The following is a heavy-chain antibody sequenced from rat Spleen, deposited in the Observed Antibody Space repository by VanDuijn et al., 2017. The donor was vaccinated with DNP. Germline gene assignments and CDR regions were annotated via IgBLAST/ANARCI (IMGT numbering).Heavy chain of an antibody. D-gene: IGHD1-12*03. CDR3: ARGNDGYYPNWYFDF. CDR2: ISYSGST. Sequence: EVQLQESGPGLVKPSQSLSLTCSVTGYSITSNYWAWIRKFPGDKMEWIGHISYSGSTGYNPSLKSRISISRDTSKNQFFLHLNSVTTEDTATYYCARGNDGYYPNWYFDFWGPGTMVTVSS. J-gene: IGHJ1*01. CDR1: GYSITSNY. V-gene: IGHV3-1*01.